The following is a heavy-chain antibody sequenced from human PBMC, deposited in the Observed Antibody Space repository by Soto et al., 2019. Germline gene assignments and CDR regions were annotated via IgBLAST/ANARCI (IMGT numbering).Heavy chain of an antibody. CDR2: ISSSSSYI. Sequence: GESLKISCAASGFTFSSYSMNWVRQAPGKGLEWVSSISSSSSYIYYADSVKGRFTISRDNAKNSLYLQMNSLRAEDTAVYYCAANLRYDILTGWGQGTLVTVSS. J-gene: IGHJ4*02. CDR1: GFTFSSYS. D-gene: IGHD3-9*01. CDR3: AANLRYDILTG. V-gene: IGHV3-21*01.